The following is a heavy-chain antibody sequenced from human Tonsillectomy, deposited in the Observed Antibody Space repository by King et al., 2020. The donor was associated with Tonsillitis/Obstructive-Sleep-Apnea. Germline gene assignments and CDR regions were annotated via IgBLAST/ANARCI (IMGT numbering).Heavy chain of an antibody. D-gene: IGHD5-24*01. Sequence: VQLVESGGGLIQPGGSLRLSCVASGFTVSNNYMSWVRQAPGKGLEWVSVIYSGGSTYYADSVKGRFTISRDNYKNTLYLQMNSLRVEDTAVYYCARDRKEMATNYYFDYWGQGTLVTVSS. J-gene: IGHJ4*02. CDR2: IYSGGST. CDR1: GFTVSNNY. CDR3: ARDRKEMATNYYFDY. V-gene: IGHV3-53*01.